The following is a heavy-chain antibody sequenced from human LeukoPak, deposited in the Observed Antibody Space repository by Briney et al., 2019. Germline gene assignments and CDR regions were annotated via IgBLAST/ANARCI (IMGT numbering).Heavy chain of an antibody. D-gene: IGHD3-3*01. CDR3: ARAILSGYPDS. Sequence: PSETLSLTCSVSGGSISTYYWTWIRQPPGKGLEWIGYIYYSGSTNYNPSLMSRVTISLDTSKNQFSLKLSSVTAADTAVYYCARAILSGYPDSWGQGTLVIVFS. V-gene: IGHV4-59*01. CDR1: GGSISTYY. J-gene: IGHJ4*02. CDR2: IYYSGST.